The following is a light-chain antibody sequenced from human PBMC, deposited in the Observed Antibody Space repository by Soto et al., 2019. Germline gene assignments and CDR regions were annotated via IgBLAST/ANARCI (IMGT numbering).Light chain of an antibody. Sequence: SYELTQPPSVSVAPGQTATISRGGDDVGGKSVQWYQQKPGQAPVLVLYDARDRPSGIPERFSGSNSGNTATLTISWVEAGDEADFYCQVWDTTTDQYIFGSGTKVTVL. CDR1: DVGGKS. V-gene: IGLV3-21*02. J-gene: IGLJ1*01. CDR2: DAR. CDR3: QVWDTTTDQYI.